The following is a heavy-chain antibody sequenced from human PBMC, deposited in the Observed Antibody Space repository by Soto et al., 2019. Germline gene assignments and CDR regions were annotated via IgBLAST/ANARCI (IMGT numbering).Heavy chain of an antibody. CDR2: INHSGST. V-gene: IGHV4-34*01. J-gene: IGHJ3*02. D-gene: IGHD3-16*01. Sequence: LSLTFAVYGGSFSGYYWSWIRQPPGKGLEWIGEINHSGSTNYNPSLKSRVTISVDTSKNQFSLKLSSVTAADTAVYYCARDFGDGYNSPDDAFDIWGQGTMVTVSS. CDR1: GGSFSGYY. CDR3: ARDFGDGYNSPDDAFDI.